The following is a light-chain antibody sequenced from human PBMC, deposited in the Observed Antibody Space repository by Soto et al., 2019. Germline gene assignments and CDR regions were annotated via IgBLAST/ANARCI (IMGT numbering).Light chain of an antibody. CDR2: SNN. CDR1: TSNIGSNT. V-gene: IGLV1-44*01. J-gene: IGLJ1*01. Sequence: QSALTQPPSASGTAGQRVTISCSGSTSNIGSNTVNWYQQLPGTAPRTLIYSNNQRPSGVPDRFSGSKSGTSGSLAISGLLSEDEDDYYCAAWDDGLNGYVFGTGTKLTVL. CDR3: AAWDDGLNGYV.